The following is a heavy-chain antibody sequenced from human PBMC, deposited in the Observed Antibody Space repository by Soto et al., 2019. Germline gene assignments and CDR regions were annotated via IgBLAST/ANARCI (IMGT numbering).Heavy chain of an antibody. CDR3: AKPGSIAAPPAFYYGMDV. D-gene: IGHD6-6*01. V-gene: IGHV3-23*01. J-gene: IGHJ6*02. CDR1: GFTFSSYA. Sequence: GGSLRLSCAASGFTFSSYAMSWVRQAPGKGLEWVSAIRGSGGSTYYADSVKRRFTISRDNSKNTLYLQMNSLRAEDTAVYYCAKPGSIAAPPAFYYGMDVWGQGTTVTVSS. CDR2: IRGSGGST.